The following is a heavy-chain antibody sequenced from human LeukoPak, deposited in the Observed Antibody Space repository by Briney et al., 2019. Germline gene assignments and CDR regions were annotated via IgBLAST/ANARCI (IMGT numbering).Heavy chain of an antibody. CDR2: ISSSSSYI. V-gene: IGHV3-21*01. CDR1: GFTFSSYS. CDR3: AKDATAVPGTVYMDV. Sequence: PGGSLRLSCAASGFTFSSYSMNWVRQAPGKGLEWVSFISSSSSYIYYADSVKGRFTISRDNAKNSLYLQMNSLRAEDTALYYCAKDATAVPGTVYMDVWGKGTTVTISS. D-gene: IGHD6-13*01. J-gene: IGHJ6*03.